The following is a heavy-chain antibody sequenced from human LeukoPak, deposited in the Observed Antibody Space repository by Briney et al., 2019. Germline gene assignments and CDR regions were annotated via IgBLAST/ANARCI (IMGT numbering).Heavy chain of an antibody. D-gene: IGHD3-3*01. CDR3: AKAEGDGDDFWSGYPKGPPLYYYYGMDV. Sequence: PGGSLRLSCAASGFTFSSYAMSWVRQAPGKGLEWVSAISGSGGSTYYADSVKGRFTISRDNSKNTLYLQMNSLRAEDTAVYYCAKAEGDGDDFWSGYPKGPPLYYYYGMDVWGQGTTVTVSS. V-gene: IGHV3-23*01. J-gene: IGHJ6*02. CDR1: GFTFSSYA. CDR2: ISGSGGST.